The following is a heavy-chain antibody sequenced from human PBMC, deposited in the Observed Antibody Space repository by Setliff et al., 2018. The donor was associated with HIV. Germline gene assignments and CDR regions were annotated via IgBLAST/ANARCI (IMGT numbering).Heavy chain of an antibody. V-gene: IGHV4-4*07. D-gene: IGHD6-13*01. J-gene: IGHJ4*02. CDR2: IYTSGST. CDR3: ARGAIAAAGDFDY. CDR1: GGFISSYY. Sequence: SETLSLTCTVSGGFISSYYWNWIRQPAGRGLEWIGRIYTSGSTNYNPSLKSRVTMSVDTSKNQFSLRLSSVTAADTAVYYCARGAIAAAGDFDYWGQGTLVTVSS.